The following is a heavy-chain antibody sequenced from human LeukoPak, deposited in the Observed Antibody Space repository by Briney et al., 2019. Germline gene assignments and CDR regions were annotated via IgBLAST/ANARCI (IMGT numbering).Heavy chain of an antibody. J-gene: IGHJ4*02. V-gene: IGHV4-4*09. D-gene: IGHD4-17*01. Sequence: SETLSLTCTVSGGSIGSYYWSWIRQPPGKGLGWIGYIYTSGSTNYNPSLKSRATRSVDTSKNQFSLKLRSGNAADTPGYNCGRHGWAPETTLYYFDYWGRGTLVTVSS. CDR1: GGSIGSYY. CDR3: GRHGWAPETTLYYFDY. CDR2: IYTSGST.